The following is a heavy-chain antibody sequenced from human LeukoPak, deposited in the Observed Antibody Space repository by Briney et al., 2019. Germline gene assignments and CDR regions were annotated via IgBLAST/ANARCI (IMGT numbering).Heavy chain of an antibody. J-gene: IGHJ4*02. CDR1: GYSFTSYW. D-gene: IGHD2-2*01. Sequence: GESLKISCKGSGYSFTSYWIGWVRQMPGKGLEWMGIIYPGDSDTRYSPSFQGQVTISADKSISTAYQQWSSLKASDTAMYYCIKDSCSSTSCECDYWGQGTLVTVSS. CDR2: IYPGDSDT. CDR3: IKDSCSSTSCECDY. V-gene: IGHV5-51*01.